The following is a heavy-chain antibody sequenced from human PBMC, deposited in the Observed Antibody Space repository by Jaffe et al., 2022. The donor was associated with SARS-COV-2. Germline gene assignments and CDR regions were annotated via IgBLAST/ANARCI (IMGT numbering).Heavy chain of an antibody. D-gene: IGHD3-22*01. CDR2: IYYSGST. CDR1: GGSISSSSYY. J-gene: IGHJ3*02. V-gene: IGHV4-39*01. Sequence: QLQLQESGPGLVKPSETLSLTCTVSGGSISSSSYYWGWIRQPPGKGLEWIGSIYYSGSTYYNPSLKSRVTISVDTSKNQFSLKLSSVTAADTAVYYCARHDRAGAGPGAFDIWGQGTMVTVSS. CDR3: ARHDRAGAGPGAFDI.